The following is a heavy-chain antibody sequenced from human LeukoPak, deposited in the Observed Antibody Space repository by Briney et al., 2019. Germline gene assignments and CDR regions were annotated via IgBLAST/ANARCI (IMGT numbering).Heavy chain of an antibody. CDR2: IKQDGSEE. Sequence: GGSQRLSCAASGFTFSRYWMSWVRQAAGKGLEWVANIKQDGSEENLVDSVRGRFTISRDNAKNSVFLHMSRLRADDTAVYYCARDVSRISDYWGQGTLVTVSS. V-gene: IGHV3-7*01. J-gene: IGHJ4*02. CDR3: ARDVSRISDY. D-gene: IGHD2-15*01. CDR1: GFTFSRYW.